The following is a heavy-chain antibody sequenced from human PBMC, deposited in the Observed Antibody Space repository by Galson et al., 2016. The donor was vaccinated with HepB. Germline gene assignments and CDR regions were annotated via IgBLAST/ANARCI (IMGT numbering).Heavy chain of an antibody. CDR2: ISAYNGDT. CDR1: GYTFSNYG. CDR3: ARPNSTYYYDSGDYRRAYYGMDV. J-gene: IGHJ6*02. Sequence: SVKVSCKASGYTFSNYGISWVRQAPGQGLEWMGWISAYNGDTTYGQKFQGRVTMTTDTSTSTAYMELGSLRSDDTAVYYCARPNSTYYYDSGDYRRAYYGMDVWGQGTTVTVSS. D-gene: IGHD3-22*01. V-gene: IGHV1-18*04.